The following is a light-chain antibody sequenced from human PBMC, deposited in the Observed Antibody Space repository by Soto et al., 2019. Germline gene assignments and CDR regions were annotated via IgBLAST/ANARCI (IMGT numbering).Light chain of an antibody. CDR3: CSYAGSYTYI. CDR1: SSDIGAYNY. V-gene: IGLV2-11*01. CDR2: DVS. Sequence: QSVLTQPRSVSGSPGQSVTISCTGTSSDIGAYNYVSWYQHHPGKAHKVMIYDVSKRPSGVPDRFSGSKSGNTASLIIPGLQAEEEADYYCCSYAGSYTYIFGSGTKVTVL. J-gene: IGLJ1*01.